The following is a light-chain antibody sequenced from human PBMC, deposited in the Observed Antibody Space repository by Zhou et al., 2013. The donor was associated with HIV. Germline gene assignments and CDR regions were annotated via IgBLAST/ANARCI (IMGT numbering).Light chain of an antibody. Sequence: EIVMTQSPATLSVSPGERATLSCRASQSVSSSFLAWYQQKPGQAPRLLIFGASSRATGIPDRFSGSGSGTDFALTLSRLEPEDFAVYYCQQYGRSPPTFGQGTKLEIK. CDR3: QQYGRSPPT. V-gene: IGKV3-20*01. CDR1: QSVSSSF. CDR2: GAS. J-gene: IGKJ2*01.